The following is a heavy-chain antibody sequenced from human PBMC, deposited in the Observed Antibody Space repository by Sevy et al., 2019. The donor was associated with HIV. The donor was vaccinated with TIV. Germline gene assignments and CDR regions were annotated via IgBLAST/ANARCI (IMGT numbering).Heavy chain of an antibody. J-gene: IGHJ4*02. Sequence: GESLKISCAASGFTFSSYAMHWVRQAPGKGLEWVAVISYDGSNKYYADSVKGRFTISRDNSKNTLYLQMNSLRAEDTAVYYCARDHRGSYGYWGQGTLVTVSS. CDR2: ISYDGSNK. CDR3: ARDHRGSYGY. D-gene: IGHD1-26*01. CDR1: GFTFSSYA. V-gene: IGHV3-30-3*01.